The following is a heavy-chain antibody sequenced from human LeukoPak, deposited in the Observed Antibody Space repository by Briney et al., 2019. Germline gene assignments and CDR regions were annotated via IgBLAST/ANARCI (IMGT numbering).Heavy chain of an antibody. CDR1: GFTFSSFE. CDR3: ARGCSTTSCYYWYFEL. D-gene: IGHD2-2*01. Sequence: GGSLRLSCAASGFTFSSFEMNWVRQAPGKGLEWVSYISSGGNTIFYADSVKGRFTISRDNAKNSLYLQMNSLRAEDTALYYCARGCSTTSCYYWYFELWGRGTLVTVSS. J-gene: IGHJ2*01. V-gene: IGHV3-48*03. CDR2: ISSGGNTI.